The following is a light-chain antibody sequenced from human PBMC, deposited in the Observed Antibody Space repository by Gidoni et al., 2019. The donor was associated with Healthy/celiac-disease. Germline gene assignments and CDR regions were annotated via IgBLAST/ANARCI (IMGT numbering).Light chain of an antibody. CDR3: CSYAGSSTFYYV. J-gene: IGLJ1*01. Sequence: QSALTQPASVSGSPGQSIPISCTGTSSDVGSYNLVSWYQQHPGKAPKLMIYEGSKRPSGVSNRFSGSKSGNTASPTISGLQAEDEADYYCCSYAGSSTFYYVFGTGTKVTVL. CDR1: SSDVGSYNL. CDR2: EGS. V-gene: IGLV2-23*03.